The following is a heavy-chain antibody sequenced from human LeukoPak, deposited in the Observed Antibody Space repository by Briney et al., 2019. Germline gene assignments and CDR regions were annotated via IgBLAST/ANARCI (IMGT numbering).Heavy chain of an antibody. CDR3: ARYGGSYYFDY. CDR2: IKQDGSEK. V-gene: IGHV3-7*01. J-gene: IGHJ4*02. Sequence: GGSLRLSCAASGFTFSSYAMHWVRQAPGKGLEWVANIKQDGSEKYFVDSVKGRFTISRDNAKNSLYLQMNSLRAEDTAVYHCARYGGSYYFDYWGQGALVTVSS. D-gene: IGHD1-26*01. CDR1: GFTFSSYA.